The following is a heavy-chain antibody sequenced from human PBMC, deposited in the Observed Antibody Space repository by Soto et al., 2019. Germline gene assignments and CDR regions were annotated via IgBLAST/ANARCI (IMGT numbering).Heavy chain of an antibody. V-gene: IGHV3-30*18. Sequence: GGSLRLSCAASGFTFSSYGMHWVRQAPGKGLEWVAVISYDGSNKYYADSVKGRFTISRDNSKNTLYLQMNSLRAEDTAVYYCAKVMAAAGTGDYWGQGTLVTVSS. CDR2: ISYDGSNK. CDR3: AKVMAAAGTGDY. D-gene: IGHD6-13*01. J-gene: IGHJ4*02. CDR1: GFTFSSYG.